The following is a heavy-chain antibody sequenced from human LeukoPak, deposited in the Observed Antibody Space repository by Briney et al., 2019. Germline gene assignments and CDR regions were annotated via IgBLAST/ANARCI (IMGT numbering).Heavy chain of an antibody. J-gene: IGHJ2*01. V-gene: IGHV3-21*06. CDR2: ISGSSTYI. Sequence: GGSLRLSCAASGFTFSSYTMNWVRQAPGKGLEWVSSISGSSTYIFSADSMKGRFTISRDNAKNSLYLQINSLRAEDTAIYYCARDEVTVVSSPSYWFFALWGRGTLVTVSS. CDR1: GFTFSSYT. CDR3: ARDEVTVVSSPSYWFFAL. D-gene: IGHD2/OR15-2a*01.